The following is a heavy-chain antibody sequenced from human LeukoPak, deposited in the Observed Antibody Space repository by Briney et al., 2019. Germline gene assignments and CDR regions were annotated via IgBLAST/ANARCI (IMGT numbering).Heavy chain of an antibody. J-gene: IGHJ1*01. CDR2: INPSGGST. CDR3: ARDRYYYDSSGYYERGSPGFQH. Sequence: ASVKVSCXASGYTFTSYYMHWVRQAPGQGLEWMGIINPSGGSTSYAQKFQDRVTMTRDTSTSTVYMELSSLRSEDTAVYYCARDRYYYDSSGYYERGSPGFQHWGPGTLVTVSS. D-gene: IGHD3-22*01. V-gene: IGHV1-46*01. CDR1: GYTFTSYY.